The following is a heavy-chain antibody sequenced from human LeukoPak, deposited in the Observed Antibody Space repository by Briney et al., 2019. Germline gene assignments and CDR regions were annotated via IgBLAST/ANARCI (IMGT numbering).Heavy chain of an antibody. D-gene: IGHD3-10*01. CDR1: GYTFTNYG. CDR2: ISAYNGNT. Sequence: ASVKVSCKASGYTFTNYGISWVRQAPGQGLEWMGWISAYNGNTHYAQNLQGRVTMTTDTSTSTAYMELKTLRSDDTAVYYCARGGHRRYYYTSGSAFDPWGQGTLVTVSS. CDR3: ARGGHRRYYYTSGSAFDP. V-gene: IGHV1-18*01. J-gene: IGHJ5*02.